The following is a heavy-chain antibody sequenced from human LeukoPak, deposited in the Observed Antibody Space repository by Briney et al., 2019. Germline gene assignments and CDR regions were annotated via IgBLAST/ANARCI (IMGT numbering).Heavy chain of an antibody. D-gene: IGHD3-22*01. CDR1: GGTFSSYA. V-gene: IGHV1-69*05. J-gene: IGHJ3*02. CDR3: ARQAYGSHFDAFDI. CDR2: IIPIFGTA. Sequence: GASVKVSCKASGGTFSSYAISWVRQAPGQGLEWMGGIIPIFGTANYAQKFQGRVTITTDESTSTAYMELSSLKASDTAIYYCARQAYGSHFDAFDIWGQGTMVTVSS.